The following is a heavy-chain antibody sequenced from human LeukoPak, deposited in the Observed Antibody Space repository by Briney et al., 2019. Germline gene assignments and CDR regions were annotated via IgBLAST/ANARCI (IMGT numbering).Heavy chain of an antibody. Sequence: GGSLRLSCAASGFTFSNYEMNWVRQAPGKGLEWVSYISSSGSTIYYADSVKGRFTISRDNAKKSLYLQMNSLRAEDTAVYYCAREKYDSSGYYYDQQKYYFDYWGQGTLVTVSS. D-gene: IGHD3-22*01. CDR1: GFTFSNYE. CDR2: ISSSGSTI. CDR3: AREKYDSSGYYYDQQKYYFDY. V-gene: IGHV3-48*03. J-gene: IGHJ4*02.